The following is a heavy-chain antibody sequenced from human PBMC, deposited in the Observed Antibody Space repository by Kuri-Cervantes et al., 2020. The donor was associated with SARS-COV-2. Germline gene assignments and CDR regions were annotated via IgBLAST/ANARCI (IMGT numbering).Heavy chain of an antibody. V-gene: IGHV1-3*01. CDR1: GYSFTTYG. CDR3: ARVNDFWTPWGAFDI. J-gene: IGHJ3*02. D-gene: IGHD3-3*01. CDR2: INAGNGNT. Sequence: ASVKVSCKASGYSFTTYGMNWVPQAPGQGLEWMGWINAGNGNTKYSQKFQGRVTITRDTSASTAYMELSSLRSEDTAVYYCARVNDFWTPWGAFDIWGQGTMVTVSS.